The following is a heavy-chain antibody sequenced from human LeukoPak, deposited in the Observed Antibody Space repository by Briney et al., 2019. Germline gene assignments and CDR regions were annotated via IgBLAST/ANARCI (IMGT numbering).Heavy chain of an antibody. CDR3: ARAGMVRGVIITLFDY. Sequence: ASVKVSCKASGYTFTGYYMHWVRQAPGQGLDWMGRINPNSGGTNYAQKFQGRVTMTRDTSISTAYMELSRLRSDDTAVYYCARAGMVRGVIITLFDYWGQGTLVTVSS. D-gene: IGHD3-10*01. CDR1: GYTFTGYY. V-gene: IGHV1-2*06. CDR2: INPNSGGT. J-gene: IGHJ4*02.